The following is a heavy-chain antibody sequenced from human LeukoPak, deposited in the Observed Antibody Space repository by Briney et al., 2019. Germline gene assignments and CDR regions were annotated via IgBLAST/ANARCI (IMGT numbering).Heavy chain of an antibody. V-gene: IGHV3-9*01. D-gene: IGHD4-17*01. Sequence: GRSLRLSCAASGFTFDDYAMHWVRHAPGKGLEWVSGISWNSGSIGYADSVKGRFTISRDNAKNSLYLQMNSLRAEDTALYYCAKDSGPIYGDSSFDYWGQGTLVTVSS. CDR1: GFTFDDYA. J-gene: IGHJ4*02. CDR3: AKDSGPIYGDSSFDY. CDR2: ISWNSGSI.